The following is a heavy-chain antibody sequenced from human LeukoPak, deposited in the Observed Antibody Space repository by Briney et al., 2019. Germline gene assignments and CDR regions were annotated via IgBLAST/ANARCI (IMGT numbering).Heavy chain of an antibody. CDR3: ARGGRYCSGGSCYGRFRIWFDP. V-gene: IGHV1-8*01. J-gene: IGHJ5*02. Sequence: GASVKVSCKASGYTFTSYDINWVRQATGQGLEWMGWMNPDSGNTGYAQKFQGRVTMTRNTSISTAYMELSSLRSEDTAVYYCARGGRYCSGGSCYGRFRIWFDPWGQGTLVTVSS. D-gene: IGHD2-15*01. CDR2: MNPDSGNT. CDR1: GYTFTSYD.